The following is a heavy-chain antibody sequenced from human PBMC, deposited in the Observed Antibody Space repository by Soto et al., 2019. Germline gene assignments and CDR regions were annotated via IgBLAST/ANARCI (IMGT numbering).Heavy chain of an antibody. CDR1: GYTFTGYY. V-gene: IGHV1-2*02. Sequence: QVQLVQSGAEVKKPGASVKVSCKPSGYTFTGYYIHWVRQAPGQGLEWMGWINPNSGATNYALKFQGRVTMTRDTSISAAYMELNSLTSDDTAVYYCARSRLTDYSIDYWGQGTLVTVYS. D-gene: IGHD4-4*01. CDR3: ARSRLTDYSIDY. J-gene: IGHJ4*02. CDR2: INPNSGAT.